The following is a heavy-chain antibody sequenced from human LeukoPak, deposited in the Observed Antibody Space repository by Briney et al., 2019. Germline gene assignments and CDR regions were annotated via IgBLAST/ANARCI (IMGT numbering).Heavy chain of an antibody. CDR1: GFTFSSSA. V-gene: IGHV3-21*01. CDR3: ARDYGSGSYYLDLVDY. Sequence: PGGSLRLSCVASGFTFSSSAMNWVRQAPGKGLEWVSSISSSSSYIYYADSVKGRFTISRDNAKNSLYLQMNSLRAEDTAVYYCARDYGSGSYYLDLVDYWGQGTLVTVSS. CDR2: ISSSSSYI. D-gene: IGHD3-10*01. J-gene: IGHJ4*02.